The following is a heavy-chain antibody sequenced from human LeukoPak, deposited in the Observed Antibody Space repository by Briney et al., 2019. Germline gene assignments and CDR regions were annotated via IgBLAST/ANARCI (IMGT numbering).Heavy chain of an antibody. CDR3: ARSPDDYGDEVRDY. J-gene: IGHJ4*02. D-gene: IGHD4-17*01. V-gene: IGHV4-4*02. Sequence: SGTLSLTCAVSGGSISSSNRWSWVRRPPGKGLEWIGEIYHSGSTNYNPSLMSRVTISVDKSKNQFSLKLSSVTAADTAVYYCARSPDDYGDEVRDYWGQGSLVTVSS. CDR2: IYHSGST. CDR1: GGSISSSNR.